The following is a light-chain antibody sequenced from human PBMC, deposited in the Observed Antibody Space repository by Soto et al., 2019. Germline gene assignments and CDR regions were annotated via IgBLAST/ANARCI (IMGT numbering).Light chain of an antibody. V-gene: IGLV4-69*01. J-gene: IGLJ2*01. CDR1: SGHSNYA. CDR3: QTWVTGIHI. Sequence: QSVLTQSPSASASLGASVKLTCTLSSGHSNYAIAWHQQQPEKGPRFLMKLNSDGSHSKGDGIPDRFSGSSSGAERYLTISTLQSDDEADYYCQTWVTGIHIFGGGTKVTGL. CDR2: LNSDGSH.